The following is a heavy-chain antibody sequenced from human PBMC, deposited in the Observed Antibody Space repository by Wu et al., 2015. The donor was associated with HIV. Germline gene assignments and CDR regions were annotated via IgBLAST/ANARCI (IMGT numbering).Heavy chain of an antibody. V-gene: IGHV1-18*01. CDR1: GYTYTNYG. CDR2: ISSYDGNT. Sequence: QVQLVQSETEVKKPGASVRVSCKTSGYTYTNYGISWLRQAPGQGLEWMGWISSYDGNTSYEQKFQGRVTMTTDSSTRTAYMDLRSLTSDDTAVYYCARVTLYYDNLSGYYSFPYWGRGNAGHRLL. CDR3: ARVTLYYDNLSGYYSFPY. J-gene: IGHJ4*02. D-gene: IGHD3-9*01.